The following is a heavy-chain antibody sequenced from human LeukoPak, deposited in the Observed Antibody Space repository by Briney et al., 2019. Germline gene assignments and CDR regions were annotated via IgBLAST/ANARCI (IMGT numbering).Heavy chain of an antibody. D-gene: IGHD1-26*01. CDR3: ARGGNVGATDYYYYGMDV. V-gene: IGHV4-34*01. Sequence: SETLSLTCAVYGGSFSGYYWSWIRRPPGKGLEWIGEINHSGSTNYNPSLKSRVTISVDTSKNQFSLKLSSVTAADTAVYYCARGGNVGATDYYYYGMDVWGQGTTVTVSS. J-gene: IGHJ6*02. CDR2: INHSGST. CDR1: GGSFSGYY.